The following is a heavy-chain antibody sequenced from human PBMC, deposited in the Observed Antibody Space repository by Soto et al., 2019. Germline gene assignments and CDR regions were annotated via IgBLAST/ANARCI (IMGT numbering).Heavy chain of an antibody. CDR1: GFTFSDYA. D-gene: IGHD6-19*01. CDR2: ASYDGSNT. V-gene: IGHV3-30-3*01. CDR3: ARGPAVAGTDYFDS. Sequence: TGGSLRLSCAASGFTFSDYAMDWVRQSPGRGLEWVAVASYDGSNTFYADSVKGRFTISRDNSENTLYLQMNSLRGEDTAVYYCARGPAVAGTDYFDSWGQGIVVTVSS. J-gene: IGHJ4*02.